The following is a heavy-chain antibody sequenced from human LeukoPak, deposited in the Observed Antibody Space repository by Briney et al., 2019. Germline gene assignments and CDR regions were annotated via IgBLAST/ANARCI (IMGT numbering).Heavy chain of an antibody. D-gene: IGHD6-19*01. CDR2: ISSSSSYI. Sequence: PGGSLRLSCAASGFTFSSYSMNWVRQAPGKGLEWVSSISSSSSYIYYADSVKGRFTISRDNSKNTLYLQMNSLRAEDTAVYYCAKRIAVAYYFDYWGQGTLVTVSS. J-gene: IGHJ4*02. V-gene: IGHV3-21*04. CDR3: AKRIAVAYYFDY. CDR1: GFTFSSYS.